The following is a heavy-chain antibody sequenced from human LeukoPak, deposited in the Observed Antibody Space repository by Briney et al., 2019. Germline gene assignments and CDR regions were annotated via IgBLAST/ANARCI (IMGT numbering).Heavy chain of an antibody. D-gene: IGHD3-22*01. Sequence: GGSLRLSCAASGFTFSSYAMNWVRQAPGKGLEWLSYIRSSGSTKYYAASVKGRFTLSRDNAKNSLYLQMNSLRAEDRAVYYCARDRDPGYYDTNGYRRINAFDILGQGTMVTVSS. CDR3: ARDRDPGYYDTNGYRRINAFDI. CDR1: GFTFSSYA. V-gene: IGHV3-48*03. J-gene: IGHJ3*02. CDR2: IRSSGSTK.